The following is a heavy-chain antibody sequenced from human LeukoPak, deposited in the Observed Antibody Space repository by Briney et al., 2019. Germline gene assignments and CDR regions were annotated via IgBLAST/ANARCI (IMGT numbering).Heavy chain of an antibody. CDR1: GGSIGSSSYY. Sequence: PSETLSLTCTVSGGSIGSSSYYWGWIRQPPGKGLEWIGSIYYSGSTYYNPSLKSRVAISVDTSKNQFSLKLSSVTAADTAVYYCARQGKDCSGYLFFDYWGQATLVTVSP. CDR2: IYYSGST. V-gene: IGHV4-39*01. CDR3: ARQGKDCSGYLFFDY. J-gene: IGHJ4*02. D-gene: IGHD3-22*01.